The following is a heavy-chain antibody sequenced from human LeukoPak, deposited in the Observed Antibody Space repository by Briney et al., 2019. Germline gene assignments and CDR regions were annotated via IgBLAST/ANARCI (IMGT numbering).Heavy chain of an antibody. D-gene: IGHD1-1*01. J-gene: IGHJ4*02. V-gene: IGHV1-46*01. Sequence: ASVKVSCKASGYTFTSYYMHWVRQAPGQGLEWMGIISPRGGTTTYVQKFQGRVTMTRDTSTSTVYMELSSLRSVDTAVYYCAISTADFDYWGQGTLVTVSS. CDR2: ISPRGGTT. CDR1: GYTFTSYY. CDR3: AISTADFDY.